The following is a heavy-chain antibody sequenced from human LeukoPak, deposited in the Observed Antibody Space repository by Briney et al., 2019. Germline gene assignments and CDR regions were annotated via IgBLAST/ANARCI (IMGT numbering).Heavy chain of an antibody. CDR1: GFTLSSHW. CDR2: ISSSSSYT. D-gene: IGHD2-15*01. Sequence: PGGSLRLSCVASGFTLSSHWMSWIRQAPGKELEWVSYISSSSSYTNYADSVKGRFTISRDNAKNSLYLQMNSLRAEDTAVYYCAREGGYCSGGSCRYFDYWGQGTLVTVSS. V-gene: IGHV3-11*06. J-gene: IGHJ4*02. CDR3: AREGGYCSGGSCRYFDY.